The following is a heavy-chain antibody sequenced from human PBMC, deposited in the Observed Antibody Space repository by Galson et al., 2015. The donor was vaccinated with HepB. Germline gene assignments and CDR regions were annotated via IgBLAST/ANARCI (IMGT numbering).Heavy chain of an antibody. J-gene: IGHJ4*02. D-gene: IGHD1-26*01. CDR2: ISYDGSNK. V-gene: IGHV3-30-3*01. CDR1: GFTFSSYA. Sequence: SLRLSCAASGFTFSSYAMHWVRQAPGKGLEWVAVISYDGSNKYYADSVKGRFTISRDNSKNTLYLQMNSLRAEDTAVYYCARSQFVAWEPGDYWGQGTLVTVSS. CDR3: ARSQFVAWEPGDY.